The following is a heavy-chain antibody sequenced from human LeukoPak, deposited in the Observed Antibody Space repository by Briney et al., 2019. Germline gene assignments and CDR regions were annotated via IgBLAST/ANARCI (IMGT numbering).Heavy chain of an antibody. D-gene: IGHD4-17*01. J-gene: IGHJ4*02. Sequence: ASVKVSCKGSGGTFSSYGISWLRQAPGQGLEWMGWSSAYNGNTNYAQKLQGRVTMTTDTSTSTAYMELRSLRSDDTAVYYCARESGWGAGDYYFDYWGQGTLVTVSS. CDR1: GGTFSSYG. CDR2: SSAYNGNT. CDR3: ARESGWGAGDYYFDY. V-gene: IGHV1-18*01.